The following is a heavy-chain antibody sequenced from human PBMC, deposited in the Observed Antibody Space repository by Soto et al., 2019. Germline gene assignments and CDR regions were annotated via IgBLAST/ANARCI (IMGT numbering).Heavy chain of an antibody. CDR2: INQSGST. D-gene: IGHD3-22*01. CDR1: GGSFGGYY. J-gene: IGHJ3*02. CDR3: ARGRYSDSSGFYDAFDI. V-gene: IGHV4-34*01. Sequence: QVQLQQWGAGLLKPSETLSLTCAVYGGSFGGYYWNWIRLPPGKGLEWIGQINQSGSTNYSPSLKRRVTVSVDTTNNQFSLKLHSVTAADTAVYCCARGRYSDSSGFYDAFDIWGQGTMVTVSS.